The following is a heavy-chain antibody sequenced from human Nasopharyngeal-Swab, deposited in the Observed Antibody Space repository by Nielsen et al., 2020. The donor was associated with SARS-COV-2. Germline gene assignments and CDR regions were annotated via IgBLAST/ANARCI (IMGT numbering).Heavy chain of an antibody. D-gene: IGHD3-22*01. CDR3: ARGHRSISMIVVVIATAHFYFDS. CDR1: GGSFSGYY. V-gene: IGHV4-34*01. CDR2: INHSGTT. Sequence: SETLSLTCAVYGGSFSGYYWSWIRQPPGNGLEWIGEINHSGTTRYNPSLKSRVTISSDTSKNQFSLKLSSVTAADTAVYYCARGHRSISMIVVVIATAHFYFDSWGRGTLVTVTS. J-gene: IGHJ4*02.